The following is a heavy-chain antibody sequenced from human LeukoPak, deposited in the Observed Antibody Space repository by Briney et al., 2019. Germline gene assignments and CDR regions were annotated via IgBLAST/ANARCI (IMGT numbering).Heavy chain of an antibody. V-gene: IGHV4-38-2*02. J-gene: IGHJ1*01. D-gene: IGHD6-13*01. CDR3: ARERGLRGIAAAGTLRAAEYFQH. CDR1: GYSISSGYY. Sequence: PSETLSLTCTVSGYSISSGYYWGWIRQPPGKGLEWIGSIYHSGSTYYNPSLKSRVTISVDTSKNQFSLKLSSVTAADTAVYYCARERGLRGIAAAGTLRAAEYFQHWGQGTLVTVSS. CDR2: IYHSGST.